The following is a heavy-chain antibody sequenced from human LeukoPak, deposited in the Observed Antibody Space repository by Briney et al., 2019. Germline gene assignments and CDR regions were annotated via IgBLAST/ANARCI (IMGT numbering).Heavy chain of an antibody. D-gene: IGHD1-26*01. CDR3: ARGGSYAAFDI. CDR2: TRNKANSYTT. V-gene: IGHV3-72*01. J-gene: IGHJ3*02. Sequence: GGSLRLSCAVSGFTLSDHYMDWVRRAPGKGLEWVGRTRNKANSYTTEYAASVKGRFTISMNSLRTEDTAVYYCARGGSYAAFDIWGQGTMVTVSS. CDR1: GFTLSDHY.